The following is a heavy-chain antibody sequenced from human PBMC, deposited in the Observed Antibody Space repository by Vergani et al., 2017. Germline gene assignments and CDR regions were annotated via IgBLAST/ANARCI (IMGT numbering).Heavy chain of an antibody. CDR1: GFTFNRYG. CDR3: ARDLAYCHEGSCAL. J-gene: IGHJ4*02. Sequence: QVQLVKCGGGVVQTGGSLRLSCVASGFTFNRYGMQWVRQAPGKGLEWVAYVLFDGSNEYYADSVKGRFIVSRDNSNDALYLQMNSLRTDDTAVYYCARDLAYCHEGSCALWGQGSVVTVSS. CDR2: VLFDGSNE. D-gene: IGHD2-15*01. V-gene: IGHV3-30*02.